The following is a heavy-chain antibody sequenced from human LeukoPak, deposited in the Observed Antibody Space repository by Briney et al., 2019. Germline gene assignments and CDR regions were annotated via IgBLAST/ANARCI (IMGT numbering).Heavy chain of an antibody. CDR2: ISHSERG. CDR1: GGSFNDYY. V-gene: IGHV4-34*01. J-gene: IGHJ5*02. CDR3: AGIRRTYGDIVLPLDP. D-gene: IGHD4-17*01. Sequence: PSETLSLTCAVYGGSFNDYYWSWIRQSPGQGLEWIGEISHSERGTYNASLKSRVIISFDTSKSQFSLHLKSVTAADTAVYYCAGIRRTYGDIVLPLDPWGQGTLVTVSS.